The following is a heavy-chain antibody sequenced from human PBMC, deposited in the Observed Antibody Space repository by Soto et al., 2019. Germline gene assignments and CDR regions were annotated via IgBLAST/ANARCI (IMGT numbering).Heavy chain of an antibody. D-gene: IGHD3-10*01. CDR1: GYSFTSYW. CDR2: IYPGDSDT. J-gene: IGHJ5*02. Sequence: PGASLKISCKGSGYSFTSYWIGWVRQMPGKGLEWVGIIYPGDSDTRYSPSFQGQVTISADKSISTAYLQWSRLKASETAMYYCARLGMVRGVITPYNWFDPWGQGTLVTVSS. V-gene: IGHV5-51*01. CDR3: ARLGMVRGVITPYNWFDP.